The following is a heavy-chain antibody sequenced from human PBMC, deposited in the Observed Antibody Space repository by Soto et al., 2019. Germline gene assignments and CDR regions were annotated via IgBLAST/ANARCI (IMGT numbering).Heavy chain of an antibody. CDR2: IYHTGST. CDR3: ARAVVPAAIKS. V-gene: IGHV4-30-4*01. CDR1: NGSISSGDYF. J-gene: IGHJ5*02. D-gene: IGHD2-2*02. Sequence: LALTCTVSNGSISSGDYFGQWLRQSPGKGLEWIGYIYHTGSTYSNPALRSRLSISIDTSKNQFSLRLSSVTAADTAVYFCARAVVPAAIKSWGQGTLVTVSS.